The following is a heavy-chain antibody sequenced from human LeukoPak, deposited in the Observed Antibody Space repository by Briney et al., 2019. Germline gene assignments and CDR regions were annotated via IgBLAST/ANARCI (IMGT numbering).Heavy chain of an antibody. J-gene: IGHJ4*02. V-gene: IGHV1-18*01. CDR3: ARGPLGAAFDS. CDR2: ISAYNGNT. D-gene: IGHD3-16*01. CDR1: GYTFTNYG. Sequence: ASVKVSCKASGYTFTNYGIHWVRQAPGQGLEWMGWISAYNGNTKYAQNLQGRVTMTTDTSTSTAYMELRSLRSDDTAVYYCARGPLGAAFDSWGQGTLVTVSS.